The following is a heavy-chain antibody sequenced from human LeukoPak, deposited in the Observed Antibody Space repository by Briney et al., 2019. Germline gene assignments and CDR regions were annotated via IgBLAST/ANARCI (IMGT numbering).Heavy chain of an antibody. CDR3: ARRDSSSVVPRWDS. D-gene: IGHD6-13*01. CDR1: GGSIISSSYY. Sequence: TSETLSLTCTVSGGSIISSSYYWGWIRQPPGKGLEWIGSIYYSGNTYYNPSLKSRVTISVDTSKNQFSLKLSSVTAADTAVYYCARRDSSSVVPRWDSWGQGILVTVSS. J-gene: IGHJ4*02. CDR2: IYYSGNT. V-gene: IGHV4-39*01.